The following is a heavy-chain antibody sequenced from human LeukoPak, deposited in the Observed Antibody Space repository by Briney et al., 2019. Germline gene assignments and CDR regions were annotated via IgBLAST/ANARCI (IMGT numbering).Heavy chain of an antibody. CDR1: GGSISSGSYY. CDR3: ARGYSSSWFFDY. Sequence: SETLSLTCTVSGGSISSGSYYWRWIRQPAGKGLEWIGRIYTSGSTNYNPSLKSRVTISVDTSKNQFSLKLSSVTAADTAVYYCARGYSSSWFFDYWGQGTLVTVSS. J-gene: IGHJ4*02. CDR2: IYTSGST. D-gene: IGHD6-13*01. V-gene: IGHV4-61*02.